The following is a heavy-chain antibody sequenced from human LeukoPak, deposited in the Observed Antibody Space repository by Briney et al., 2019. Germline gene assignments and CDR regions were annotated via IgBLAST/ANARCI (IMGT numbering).Heavy chain of an antibody. CDR1: GGTFSSYA. J-gene: IGHJ5*02. V-gene: IGHV1-69*05. CDR2: IIPIFGTA. Sequence: ASVKVSCKASGGTFSSYATSWVRQAPGQGLEWMGGIIPIFGTANYAQKFQGRVTITTDESTSTAYMKLSSLRSEDTAVYYCARPIGDSWFDPWGQGTLVTVSS. CDR3: ARPIGDSWFDP.